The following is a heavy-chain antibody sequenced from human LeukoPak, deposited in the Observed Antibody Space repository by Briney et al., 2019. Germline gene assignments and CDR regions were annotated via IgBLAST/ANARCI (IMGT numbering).Heavy chain of an antibody. Sequence: GGSLRLSCAASGFTFSSYAMSWVRQAPGKGLKWVSAISGSGGSTYYADSVKGRFTISRDNSKNTLYLQMNSLRAEDTAVYYCARSMLGDYYGMDVWGQGTTVTVSS. D-gene: IGHD3-16*01. CDR2: ISGSGGST. CDR1: GFTFSSYA. V-gene: IGHV3-23*01. J-gene: IGHJ6*02. CDR3: ARSMLGDYYGMDV.